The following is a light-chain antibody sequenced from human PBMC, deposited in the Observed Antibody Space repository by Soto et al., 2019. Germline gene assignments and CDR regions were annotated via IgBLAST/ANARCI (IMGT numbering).Light chain of an antibody. V-gene: IGKV1-5*01. J-gene: IGKJ4*02. CDR3: QQYNSYSGT. Sequence: IQVTHVPSSLPTSVPARVTMTYRASQSISSWLAWYQQKPGKAPKLLIYDASSLESGVPSGFSGSGSGTEFTLTISSLQPDDFATYYCQQYNSYSGTFGGGTKVDIK. CDR2: DAS. CDR1: QSISSW.